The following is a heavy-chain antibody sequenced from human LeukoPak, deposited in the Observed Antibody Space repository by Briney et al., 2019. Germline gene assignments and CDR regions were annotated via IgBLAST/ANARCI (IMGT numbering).Heavy chain of an antibody. CDR3: ARDERRYFDY. CDR2: INPSGGST. CDR1: GYTFTSYY. J-gene: IGHJ4*02. Sequence: ASVKVSCKASGYTFTSYYMHWVRQAPGQGLEWMGIINPSGGSTSYAQKFQGRVTMTRDTSISTAYMELSRLRSDDTAVYYCARDERRYFDYWGQGTLVTVSS. V-gene: IGHV1-46*01.